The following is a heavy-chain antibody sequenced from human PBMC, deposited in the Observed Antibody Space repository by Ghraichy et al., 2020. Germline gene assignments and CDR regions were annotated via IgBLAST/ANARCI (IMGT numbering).Heavy chain of an antibody. CDR1: GFTFGNYA. Sequence: GGSLRLSCTASGFTFGNYAMSWFRQAPGKGLEWISLVRTKARGGSTDYAVSVKDRFIISRDDSKGIAYLQMNSLKTEDTAVYYCARDTDYGVYVGDSWGQGILVTVSS. CDR3: ARDTDYGVYVGDS. CDR2: VRTKARGGST. J-gene: IGHJ4*02. D-gene: IGHD4-17*01. V-gene: IGHV3-49*03.